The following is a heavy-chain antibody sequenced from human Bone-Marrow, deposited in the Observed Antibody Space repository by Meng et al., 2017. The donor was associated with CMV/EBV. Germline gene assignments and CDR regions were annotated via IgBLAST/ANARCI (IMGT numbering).Heavy chain of an antibody. D-gene: IGHD3-16*01. Sequence: GSLRLSCTVSGYSVSSAYYWSWIRQPPGKGLEWIGYIYYSGSTNYNPSLKSRVTISVDMSKNQFSLKLSSVTAADTAVYYCARTPIDGGYYGMDVWGQGTTVTVSS. CDR3: ARTPIDGGYYGMDV. CDR2: IYYSGST. J-gene: IGHJ6*02. V-gene: IGHV4-61*01. CDR1: GYSVSSAYY.